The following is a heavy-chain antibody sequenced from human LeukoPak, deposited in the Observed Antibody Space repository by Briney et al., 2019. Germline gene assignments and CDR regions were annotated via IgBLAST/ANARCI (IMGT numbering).Heavy chain of an antibody. D-gene: IGHD3-10*01. V-gene: IGHV4-39*01. Sequence: SETLSLTCTVSGASISSRSYYWGWIRQPPGKGLEWIGSIYYSGSTYHNPSLKSRVTISVDTSKNQFSLKLSSVTAADTAVYYCARHDFTMVRGTPQVVWFDPWGQGTLVTVSS. CDR1: GASISSRSYY. J-gene: IGHJ5*02. CDR3: ARHDFTMVRGTPQVVWFDP. CDR2: IYYSGST.